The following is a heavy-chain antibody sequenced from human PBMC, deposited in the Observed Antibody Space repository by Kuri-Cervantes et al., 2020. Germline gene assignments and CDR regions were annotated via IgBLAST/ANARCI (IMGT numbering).Heavy chain of an antibody. D-gene: IGHD5-18*01. CDR2: IYSGGST. CDR3: ARDLVDTAMGEIFDY. Sequence: GGSLRLSCAASGFTVSSNYMSWVRQAPGKGLEWVSVIYSGGSTYYADSVKGRFTISRDNSKNTLYLQMNSLRAEDTAVYYCARDLVDTAMGEIFDYWGQGTLVTVSS. CDR1: GFTVSSNY. J-gene: IGHJ4*02. V-gene: IGHV3-53*05.